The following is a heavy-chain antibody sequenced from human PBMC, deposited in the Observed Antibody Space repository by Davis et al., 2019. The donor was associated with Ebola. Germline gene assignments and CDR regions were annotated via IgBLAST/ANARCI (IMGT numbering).Heavy chain of an antibody. Sequence: SVKVSCKASGGTFSSYAISWVRQAPGQGLEWMGRIIPILGIPNYAQKFQGRVTITADKSTSTAYMELNSLRSEDTAVYYCARDHDYYGSGSYYNWFDPWGQGTLVTVSS. CDR3: ARDHDYYGSGSYYNWFDP. D-gene: IGHD3-10*01. CDR1: GGTFSSYA. CDR2: IIPILGIP. V-gene: IGHV1-69*04. J-gene: IGHJ5*02.